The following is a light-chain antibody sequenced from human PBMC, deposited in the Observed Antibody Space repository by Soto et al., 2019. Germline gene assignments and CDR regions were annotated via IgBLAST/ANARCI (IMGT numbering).Light chain of an antibody. J-gene: IGLJ1*01. CDR1: ISDVGTYDY. CDR2: EVR. Sequence: QSVLTQPASVSGSPGQSIAISCTGTISDVGTYDYVSWYQQHPNRAPKLMIYEVRNRPSGVSNRFSGSKSVNTATLTISGLQAEHEADYYCSSHTITNTRVFGTGTKVTVL. CDR3: SSHTITNTRV. V-gene: IGLV2-14*03.